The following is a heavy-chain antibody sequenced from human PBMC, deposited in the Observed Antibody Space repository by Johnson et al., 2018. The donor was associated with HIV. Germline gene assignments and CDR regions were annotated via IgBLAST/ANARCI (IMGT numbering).Heavy chain of an antibody. V-gene: IGHV3-30*02. J-gene: IGHJ3*02. CDR1: GFTFSSYG. CDR3: ARACSGGSCYEEKSPDAFDI. CDR2: IRYDGSNK. D-gene: IGHD2-15*01. Sequence: QVLLVESGGGVVQPGGSLRLSCAASGFTFSSYGMHWVRQAPGKGLEWVTFIRYDGSNKYYADSVKGRFTISRDNAKNSLYLQMNSLRAEDTAVYYCARACSGGSCYEEKSPDAFDIWGQGTMVTVSS.